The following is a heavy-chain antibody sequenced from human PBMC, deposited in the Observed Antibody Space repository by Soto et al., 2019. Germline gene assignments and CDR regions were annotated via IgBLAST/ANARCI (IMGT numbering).Heavy chain of an antibody. CDR2: ISSSSTI. V-gene: IGHV3-48*01. Sequence: GGSLRLSCAASGFTFSSYSMNWVRQAPGKGLEWVSYISSSSTIYYADSVKGRFTISRDNAKNSLYLQMNSLRAEDTAVYYCARDGGGYDFWSGTNYYYYYMDVWGKGTTVTVSS. J-gene: IGHJ6*03. D-gene: IGHD3-3*01. CDR3: ARDGGGYDFWSGTNYYYYYMDV. CDR1: GFTFSSYS.